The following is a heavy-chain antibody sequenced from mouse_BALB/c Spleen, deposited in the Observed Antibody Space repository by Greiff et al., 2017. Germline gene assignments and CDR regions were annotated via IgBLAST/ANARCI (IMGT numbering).Heavy chain of an antibody. D-gene: IGHD4-1*01. J-gene: IGHJ2*01. Sequence: EVKLVESGGGLVKPGGSLKLSCAASGFTFSDYYMYWVRQTPEKRLEWVATISDGGSYTYYPASVKGRFTISRDNAKNNLYLQMSSLKAEDTAMYYCARETGNYFDYGGQGTTLTVSA. V-gene: IGHV5-4*02. CDR2: ISDGGSYT. CDR3: ARETGNYFDY. CDR1: GFTFSDYY.